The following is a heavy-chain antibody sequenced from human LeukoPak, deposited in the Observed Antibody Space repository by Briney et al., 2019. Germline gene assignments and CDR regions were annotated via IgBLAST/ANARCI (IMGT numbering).Heavy chain of an antibody. D-gene: IGHD2-15*01. CDR3: ARMGLGGGYCSGGSCYERAAFDI. Sequence: PGGSLRLSCAASGFTFSSYSMNWVRQAPGKGLEWVSSISSSSSYIYYADSVKGRFTISRDNAKNSLYLQMNSLRAEDTAVYYCARMGLGGGYCSGGSCYERAAFDIWGQGTMVTVSS. V-gene: IGHV3-21*01. J-gene: IGHJ3*02. CDR2: ISSSSSYI. CDR1: GFTFSSYS.